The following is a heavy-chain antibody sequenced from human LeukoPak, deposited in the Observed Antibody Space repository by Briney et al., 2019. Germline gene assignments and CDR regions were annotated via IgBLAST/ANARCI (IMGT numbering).Heavy chain of an antibody. V-gene: IGHV4-4*07. CDR2: IHSTGNT. CDR1: GGSLSGGSTTPYY. Sequence: SETLSLTCAISGGSLSGGSTTPYYWSWIRQPAAKGPEWLGRIHSTGNTNFNPSVRGRLTMSVDTSKTQFSLMLRSVTAADTAVYFCARSAWPNYYFDYWGQGILVTVSS. CDR3: ARSAWPNYYFDY. J-gene: IGHJ4*02. D-gene: IGHD3-3*01.